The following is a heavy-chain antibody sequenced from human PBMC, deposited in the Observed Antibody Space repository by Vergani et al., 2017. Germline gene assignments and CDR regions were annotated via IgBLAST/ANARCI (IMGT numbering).Heavy chain of an antibody. J-gene: IGHJ4*01. CDR3: ARAYGRYDWFDY. CDR1: GFIFSTYA. D-gene: IGHD1-20*01. CDR2: ISASGAPT. Sequence: EVQLLESGGDLVQPGGSLRLSCTASGFIFSTYAMSWVPQAPGKGLEWVSGISASGAPTYYADSVKGRVTISRDNSKNTLYLQMNRLKVEDTAVYYCARAYGRYDWFDYWGQRALVTVSS. V-gene: IGHV3-23*01.